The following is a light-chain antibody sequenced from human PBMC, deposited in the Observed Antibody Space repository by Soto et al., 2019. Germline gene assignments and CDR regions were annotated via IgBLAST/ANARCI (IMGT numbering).Light chain of an antibody. CDR3: CSYAGSGHVV. Sequence: QSVLTQPRSVSGSPGQSVTISCTGTSSDVGGYNYVSWHQQHPGKAPKLMIYDVSKRPSGVPDRFSGSKSGNTASLTISGLQAEDEADYYCCSYAGSGHVVFGGGTQLTVL. CDR1: SSDVGGYNY. CDR2: DVS. V-gene: IGLV2-11*01. J-gene: IGLJ2*01.